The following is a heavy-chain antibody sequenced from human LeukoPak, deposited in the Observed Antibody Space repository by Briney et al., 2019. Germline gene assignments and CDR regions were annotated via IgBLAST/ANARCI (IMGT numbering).Heavy chain of an antibody. CDR2: IKHDGSEK. V-gene: IGHV3-7*03. D-gene: IGHD4-17*01. J-gene: IGHJ4*02. Sequence: PGGSLRLSCAASGFTFSTYWMNWVRQAPGKGLEWVANIKHDGSEKYYVDSVKGQFTISRDNTKKSLYLQMNSLRAEDTAVYYCARAPQDSGDRHWGQGTLVTVSS. CDR1: GFTFSTYW. CDR3: ARAPQDSGDRH.